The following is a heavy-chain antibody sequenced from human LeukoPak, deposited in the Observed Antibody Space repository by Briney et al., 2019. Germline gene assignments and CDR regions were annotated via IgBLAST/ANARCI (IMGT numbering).Heavy chain of an antibody. D-gene: IGHD2-15*01. Sequence: SQTLSLTCTVSGGSISSGSYYWSWIRQPAGKGLEWIGRIYTSGSTNYNPSLKSRVTISVDTSKNQFSLKLSSVTAAGTAVYYCARGPYCSGGSCYFSYWGQGTLVTVSS. CDR3: ARGPYCSGGSCYFSY. V-gene: IGHV4-61*02. J-gene: IGHJ4*02. CDR1: GGSISSGSYY. CDR2: IYTSGST.